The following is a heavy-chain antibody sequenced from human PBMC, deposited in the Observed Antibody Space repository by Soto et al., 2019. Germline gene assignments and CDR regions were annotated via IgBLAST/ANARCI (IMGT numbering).Heavy chain of an antibody. J-gene: IGHJ5*02. V-gene: IGHV2-5*02. CDR1: GFSLSTSGVG. CDR2: IYWDDDK. CDR3: ALVSNGPGCNWAA. Sequence: QITLKESGPTLVKPTQTLTLTCTFSGFSLSTSGVGVGWIRQPPGKALVWLALIYWDDDKRYSPSLKSRLTIAKDTSKNHPVLTMTNMHRVDTATYYGALVSNGPGCNWAASGQGSMVTVAS. D-gene: IGHD3-10*01.